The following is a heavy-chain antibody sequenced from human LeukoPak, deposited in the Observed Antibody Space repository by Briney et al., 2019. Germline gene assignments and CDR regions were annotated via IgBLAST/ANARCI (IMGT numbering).Heavy chain of an antibody. Sequence: ASVKVSCKASGYTFTGYYMHWVRQAPGQGLEWMGWINPNSGGTNYAQKFQGRVTMTRDTSISTAYMELSRLRSDDTAVYYCARDRRVRGYSCGFDYWGQGTLVTVSS. V-gene: IGHV1-2*02. D-gene: IGHD5-18*01. CDR1: GYTFTGYY. J-gene: IGHJ4*02. CDR2: INPNSGGT. CDR3: ARDRRVRGYSCGFDY.